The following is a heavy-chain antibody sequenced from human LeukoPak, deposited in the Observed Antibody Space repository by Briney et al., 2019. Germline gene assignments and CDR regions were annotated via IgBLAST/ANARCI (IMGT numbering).Heavy chain of an antibody. CDR2: FHHSGST. Sequence: SETLSLTCTVSGGSISSYYWTWIRQSPGKGLEWIGFFHHSGSTNYNPSLRSRVTISVDTSKSQFSLKLSSVTAADTAVYYCARYYYGSGSYYNVEGYFDYWGQGTLVTVSS. J-gene: IGHJ4*02. CDR1: GGSISSYY. CDR3: ARYYYGSGSYYNVEGYFDY. V-gene: IGHV4-59*01. D-gene: IGHD3-10*01.